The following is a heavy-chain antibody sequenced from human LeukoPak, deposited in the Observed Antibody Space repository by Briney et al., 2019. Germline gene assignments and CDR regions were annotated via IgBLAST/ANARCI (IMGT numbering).Heavy chain of an antibody. V-gene: IGHV1-69*13. J-gene: IGHJ6*02. Sequence: GASVKVSCKASGGTFSSYAISWVRQAPGQGLEWMGGIITIFGTANYAQKFQGRVTITADESTSTAYMELSSLRSEDTAVYYCARGKDTAMVSNYYYGMDVWGQGTTVTVSS. CDR2: IITIFGTA. CDR3: ARGKDTAMVSNYYYGMDV. CDR1: GGTFSSYA. D-gene: IGHD5-18*01.